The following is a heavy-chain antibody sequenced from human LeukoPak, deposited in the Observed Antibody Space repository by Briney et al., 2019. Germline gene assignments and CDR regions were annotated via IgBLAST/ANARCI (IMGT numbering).Heavy chain of an antibody. CDR1: GGTFSSYA. CDR2: IIPIFGTA. CDR3: ARVGGYDTHFDY. D-gene: IGHD5-12*01. Sequence: SVKVSCEASGGTFSSYAISWVRQAPGQGLEWMRGIIPIFGTANYAQKFQGRVTITADESTSTAYMELSSLRSEDTAVYYCARVGGYDTHFDYWGQGTLVTVSS. V-gene: IGHV1-69*13. J-gene: IGHJ4*02.